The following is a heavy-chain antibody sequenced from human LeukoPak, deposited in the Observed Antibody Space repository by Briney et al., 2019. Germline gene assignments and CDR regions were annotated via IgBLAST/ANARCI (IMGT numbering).Heavy chain of an antibody. V-gene: IGHV3-74*01. CDR1: GFTFSSYW. CDR3: ATTARFGELNY. Sequence: GGSLRLSCAASGFTFSSYWMHWVRQAPGKGLVWVSRINSDGSSTSYADSVKGRFTISRDNAKNSLYLQMNSLRAEDTAVYYCATTARFGELNYWGQGTLVTVSS. D-gene: IGHD3-10*02. CDR2: INSDGSST. J-gene: IGHJ4*02.